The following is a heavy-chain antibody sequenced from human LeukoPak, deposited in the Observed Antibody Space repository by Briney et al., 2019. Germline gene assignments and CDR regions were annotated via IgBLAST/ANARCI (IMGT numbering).Heavy chain of an antibody. CDR2: ISYDGSNK. CDR1: GFTFSSYA. J-gene: IGHJ6*03. Sequence: GGSLRLSCAASGFTFSSYAMHWVRQAPGKGLEWVAVISYDGSNKYYADSVKGRFTISRDNSKNTLYLQMNSLRAEDTAVYYCARSRATASYYYYYMDVWGKGTTVTVSS. CDR3: ARSRATASYYYYYMDV. V-gene: IGHV3-30*04.